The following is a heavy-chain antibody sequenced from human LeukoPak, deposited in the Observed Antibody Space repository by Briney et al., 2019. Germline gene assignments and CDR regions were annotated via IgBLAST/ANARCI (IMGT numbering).Heavy chain of an antibody. CDR3: ARDRLGLPPDY. J-gene: IGHJ4*02. V-gene: IGHV4-4*07. D-gene: IGHD2-15*01. CDR2: TSGTG. CDR1: GDSISNHR. Sequence: SETLSLTCTVSGDSISNHRLAWIRQPAGKGLEWIGITSGTGDYNPSLKSRVSMSVDTSKNLVSLTLTSVTAADTAVYYCARDRLGLPPDYWGQGTLVTVSS.